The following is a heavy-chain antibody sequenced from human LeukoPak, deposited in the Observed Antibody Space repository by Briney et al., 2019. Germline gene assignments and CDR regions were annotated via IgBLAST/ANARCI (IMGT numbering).Heavy chain of an antibody. V-gene: IGHV4-59*08. Sequence: SETLSLTCTVSGGSISSYYWSWIRQPPGKGLEWIGYIYYSGSTNYNPSLKSRVTISVDTSKNQFSLRSTSATAADTAMYYCARGRFAELLFDIWGQGTLVTVSS. D-gene: IGHD3-10*01. CDR1: GGSISSYY. CDR3: ARGRFAELLFDI. CDR2: IYYSGST. J-gene: IGHJ4*02.